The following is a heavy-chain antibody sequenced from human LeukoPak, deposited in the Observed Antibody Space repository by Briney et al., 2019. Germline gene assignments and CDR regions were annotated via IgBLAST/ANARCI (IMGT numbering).Heavy chain of an antibody. Sequence: GASVKVSCKASGYTFTSYDINWVRQATGQGLEWMGWMNPNSGNTGYAQKFQGRVTMTRNTSISTAYMELSSLRSEDTAVYYCARAVWGQYVPGIAVAGSFDYWGRGTLVTVSS. CDR3: ARAVWGQYVPGIAVAGSFDY. J-gene: IGHJ4*02. CDR1: GYTFTSYD. CDR2: MNPNSGNT. V-gene: IGHV1-8*01. D-gene: IGHD6-19*01.